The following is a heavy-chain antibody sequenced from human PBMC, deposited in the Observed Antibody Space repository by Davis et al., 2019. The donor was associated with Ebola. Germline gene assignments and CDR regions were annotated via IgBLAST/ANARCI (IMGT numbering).Heavy chain of an antibody. CDR1: GFTFNSYG. J-gene: IGHJ4*02. CDR2: ISGRGTSI. D-gene: IGHD2-21*02. CDR3: AKESASCGGDCYSLSDS. Sequence: GGSLRLSCAASGFTFNSYGMSWVRQAPGKGLEWVSVISGRGTSIYYADAVKGRLTISRDNSKGTLFLQMNSLRAEDTAIYYCAKESASCGGDCYSLSDSWGQGTLVTVSS. V-gene: IGHV3-23*01.